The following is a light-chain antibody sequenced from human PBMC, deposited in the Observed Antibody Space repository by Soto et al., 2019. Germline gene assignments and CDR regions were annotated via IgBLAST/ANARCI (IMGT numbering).Light chain of an antibody. V-gene: IGLV3-21*04. J-gene: IGLJ3*02. CDR1: NIGGKS. CDR2: YDK. CDR3: QVWDGDNYHVV. Sequence: SYELTQPPSLSVAPGKTATVTCGGNNIGGKSVHWYRQKPGQAPLLVIYYDKDRPSGIPERSSGSNSGNTATRTISRVEAGDEADYYWQVWDGDNYHVVFGGGTKLTVL.